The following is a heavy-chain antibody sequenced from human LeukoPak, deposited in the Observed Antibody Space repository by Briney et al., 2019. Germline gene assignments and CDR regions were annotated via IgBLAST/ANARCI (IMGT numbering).Heavy chain of an antibody. CDR3: ARDGYGAYQH. D-gene: IGHD4-17*01. V-gene: IGHV3-33*01. CDR1: GFTFSSYG. J-gene: IGHJ4*02. Sequence: PGGSLRLSWAAAGFTFSSYGMHWVRQAPGKGLEWVAVIWYDGSNKYYADSVKGRFTISRDNSKNTLYLQMNSLRAEDTAVYYCARDGYGAYQHWGQGTLVTVSS. CDR2: IWYDGSNK.